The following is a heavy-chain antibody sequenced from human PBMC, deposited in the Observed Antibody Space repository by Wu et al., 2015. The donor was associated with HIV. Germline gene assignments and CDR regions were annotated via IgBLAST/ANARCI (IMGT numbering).Heavy chain of an antibody. CDR3: ARHSGGWHSGAEYIQH. Sequence: QVQLQESGPGLVKPSETLSLTCSVSGGALTSYYWSWIRQPPGKGLEWIAYISYSGSTNYSPSLKSRVTISVDTSKNQFSLNLSSVTAADTAVYYCARHSGGWHSGAEYIQHWGQGTLVTVSS. V-gene: IGHV4-59*08. CDR2: ISYSGST. J-gene: IGHJ1*01. D-gene: IGHD6-19*01. CDR1: GGALTSYY.